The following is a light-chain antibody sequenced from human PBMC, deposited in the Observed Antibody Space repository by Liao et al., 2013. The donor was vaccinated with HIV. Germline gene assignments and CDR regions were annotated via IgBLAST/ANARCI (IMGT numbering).Light chain of an antibody. CDR3: QVWDSSTAV. V-gene: IGLV3-1*01. CDR2: QDI. CDR1: KLGDKY. J-gene: IGLJ3*02. Sequence: SYELTQPPSVSVSPGQTASITCSGDKLGDKYASWYQQKPGQSPVLVIYQDIKRPSGIPERFSGSNSGNTATLTISGTQAMDEADYFCQVWDSSTAVFGGGTKLTVL.